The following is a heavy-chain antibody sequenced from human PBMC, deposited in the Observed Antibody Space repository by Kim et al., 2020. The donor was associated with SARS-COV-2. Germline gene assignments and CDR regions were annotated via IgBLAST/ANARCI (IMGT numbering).Heavy chain of an antibody. D-gene: IGHD2-8*01. CDR3: ARGGPSLRYCTNGVCGWKLNWFDP. J-gene: IGHJ5*02. CDR2: INHSGST. Sequence: SETLSLTCAVYGGSFSGYYWSWIRQPPGKGLEWIGEINHSGSTNYNPSLKSRVTISVDTSKNQFSLKLSSVTAADTAVYYCARGGPSLRYCTNGVCGWKLNWFDPWGQGTLVTVSS. V-gene: IGHV4-34*01. CDR1: GGSFSGYY.